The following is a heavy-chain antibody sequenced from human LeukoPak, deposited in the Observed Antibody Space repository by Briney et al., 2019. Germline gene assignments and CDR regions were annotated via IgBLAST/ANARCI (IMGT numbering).Heavy chain of an antibody. CDR3: ARSLTTLTYEGY. D-gene: IGHD1-1*01. Sequence: GGSLRLSCAASGFTFSSNAMSWVRQAPGKGLEWVSSINSGSTYTYYTESVKGRFTVSRDNAKNSLFLQMNSLRAEDTAIYYCARSLTTLTYEGYWGQGTLVTVSS. V-gene: IGHV3-21*01. CDR1: GFTFSSNA. J-gene: IGHJ4*02. CDR2: INSGSTYT.